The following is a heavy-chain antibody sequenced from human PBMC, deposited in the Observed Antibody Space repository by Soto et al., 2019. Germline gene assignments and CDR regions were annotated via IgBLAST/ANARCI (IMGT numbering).Heavy chain of an antibody. CDR1: GLTFRSYW. Sequence: EVQLVESGGGLVQPGASLRLSCAASGLTFRSYWMHWVRQAPGKGLVWVSRINTDGSVAMYVDSVKGRFTISRDNAKNTLYLHMNSLRAEDTAVYYCVRDMQLWRLDSWSQGTLVTVSS. D-gene: IGHD2-21*01. V-gene: IGHV3-74*03. J-gene: IGHJ4*02. CDR3: VRDMQLWRLDS. CDR2: INTDGSVA.